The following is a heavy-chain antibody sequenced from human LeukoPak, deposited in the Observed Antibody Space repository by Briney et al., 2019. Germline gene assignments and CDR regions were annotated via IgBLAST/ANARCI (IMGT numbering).Heavy chain of an antibody. Sequence: ASVKVSCKPSGYTFNTYGLTWVRQAPGQGLEWMGWISVETGNTKYAQKFQDSFTMTTDTSTSAAYMELRSLRSDDTALYYCARDRTPYASGRNGLDYWGQGTLVTVSS. J-gene: IGHJ4*02. CDR3: ARDRTPYASGRNGLDY. CDR1: GYTFNTYG. D-gene: IGHD3-10*01. V-gene: IGHV1-18*01. CDR2: ISVETGNT.